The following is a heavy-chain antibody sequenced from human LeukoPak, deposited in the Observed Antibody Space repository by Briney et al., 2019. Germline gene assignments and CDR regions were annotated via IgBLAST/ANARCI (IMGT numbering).Heavy chain of an antibody. CDR2: ISYIGST. J-gene: IGHJ6*03. CDR1: GGSFSSHY. CDR3: ARMPDSSSWYHPQFYYYYYYMDV. D-gene: IGHD6-13*01. V-gene: IGHV4-59*11. Sequence: SETLSLTCTVSGGSFSSHYWSWIRQPPGKGLEWIGYISYIGSTNYNPSLKSRVTISVDTSKNQFSLKLSSVTAADTAVYYCARMPDSSSWYHPQFYYYYYYMDVWGKGTTVTVSS.